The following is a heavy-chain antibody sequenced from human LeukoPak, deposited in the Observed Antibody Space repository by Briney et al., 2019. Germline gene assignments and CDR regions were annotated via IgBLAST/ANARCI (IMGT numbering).Heavy chain of an antibody. Sequence: ASVKVSCKASGYTFTDDYVQWVRQAPGQGLEWMGWINPNSGGTNYAQKFQGRVTMTRDTSISTAYTELSRLRSDDTAVYYCARDHCTSTGCYENYYYGLDVWGQGTTVTVSS. CDR3: ARDHCTSTGCYENYYYGLDV. J-gene: IGHJ6*02. V-gene: IGHV1-2*02. D-gene: IGHD2-2*01. CDR1: GYTFTDDY. CDR2: INPNSGGT.